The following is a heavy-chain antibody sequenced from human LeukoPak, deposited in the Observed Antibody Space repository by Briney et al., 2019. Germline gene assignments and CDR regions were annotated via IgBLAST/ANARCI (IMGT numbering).Heavy chain of an antibody. J-gene: IGHJ4*02. CDR2: IKGDGTYK. V-gene: IGHV3-74*01. Sequence: VSLKLSCAASGFTFSPSWMHWVRQGPGKGLEWVSRIKGDGTYKNYADSVRGRFTISRDNAKNTLSLQMNSLRAEDTAVYFCVRDGDAYNFDWWGQGALVTVSS. CDR1: GFTFSPSW. D-gene: IGHD5-24*01. CDR3: VRDGDAYNFDW.